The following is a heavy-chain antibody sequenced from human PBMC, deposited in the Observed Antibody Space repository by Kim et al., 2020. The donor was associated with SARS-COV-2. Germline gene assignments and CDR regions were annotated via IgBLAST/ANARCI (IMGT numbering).Heavy chain of an antibody. CDR2: IKSKTDGGTT. D-gene: IGHD1-20*01. CDR3: TTGITGTDY. J-gene: IGHJ4*02. Sequence: GGSLRLSCAASGFTFSNAWMSWVRQAPGKGLEWVGGIKSKTDGGTTDYAAPVKGRFTISRDDSKNTLYLQMNSLKTEDTAVYYCTTGITGTDYWGQGTLVTVSS. CDR1: GFTFSNAW. V-gene: IGHV3-15*01.